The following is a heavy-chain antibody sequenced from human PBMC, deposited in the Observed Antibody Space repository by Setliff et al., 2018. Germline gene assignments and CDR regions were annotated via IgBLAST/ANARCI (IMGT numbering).Heavy chain of an antibody. CDR2: INYLGNT. V-gene: IGHV4-34*01. CDR3: ARHKAGITIFGVVISPDAFDI. CDR1: GASFSDTY. D-gene: IGHD3-3*01. J-gene: IGHJ3*02. Sequence: SETLSLTCAVYGASFSDTYWSWIRQPPGKGLEWIGDINYLGNTNYNPSLKTRVTISVDTSKNQFSLNLVSLTAADTAVYYCARHKAGITIFGVVISPDAFDIWGQGTMVTVSS.